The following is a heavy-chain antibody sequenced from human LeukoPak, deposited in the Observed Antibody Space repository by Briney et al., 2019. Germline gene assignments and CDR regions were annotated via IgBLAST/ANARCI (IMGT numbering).Heavy chain of an antibody. CDR3: ARRVAVTGIYCFDH. D-gene: IGHD6-19*01. J-gene: IGHJ4*02. CDR1: DGSMISYH. CDR2: IYTTGST. V-gene: IGHV4-4*07. Sequence: KSSETLSLTCSVSDGSMISYHWSWIRQPAGKGLEWIGRIYTTGSTDYNPSLKSRVTISLDTSKNQFSLRLTSVTAADTAVYYCARRVAVTGIYCFDHWGQGTPVTVSS.